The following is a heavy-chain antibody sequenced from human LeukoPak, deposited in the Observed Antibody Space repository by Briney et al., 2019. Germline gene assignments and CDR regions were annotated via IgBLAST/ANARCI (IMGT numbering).Heavy chain of an antibody. V-gene: IGHV3-11*04. CDR3: ARDKVPMVRGVISRWFDP. J-gene: IGHJ5*02. CDR1: GLTFSDYY. CDR2: ICSSGSTI. Sequence: PGGSLRLSCAASGLTFSDYYMSWIRQAPGRGLEWVSYICSSGSTIYYADSVKGRFTISRDNAKNSLYLQMNRLRAEGTAVYYCARDKVPMVRGVISRWFDPWGEGTLVTVSS. D-gene: IGHD3-10*01.